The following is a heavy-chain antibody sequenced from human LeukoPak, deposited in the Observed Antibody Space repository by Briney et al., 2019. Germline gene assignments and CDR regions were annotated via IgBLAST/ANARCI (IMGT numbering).Heavy chain of an antibody. CDR1: GVSISSYY. Sequence: SETLSLTCTVSGVSISSYYWNWIRQPAGKGLEWIGRIYTSGSTNYNPSLKSRVTISVDTSKNQFSLNLFSVTAADTAMYYCTRANGYGLIDYWGQGTLVTVSS. CDR2: IYTSGST. J-gene: IGHJ4*02. CDR3: TRANGYGLIDY. V-gene: IGHV4-4*07. D-gene: IGHD3-10*01.